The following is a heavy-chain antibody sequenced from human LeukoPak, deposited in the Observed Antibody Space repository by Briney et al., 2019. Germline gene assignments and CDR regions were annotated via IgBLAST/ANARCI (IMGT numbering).Heavy chain of an antibody. CDR2: ISGSGGST. V-gene: IGHV3-23*01. D-gene: IGHD3-3*01. CDR1: GFTFSSYA. Sequence: PGGSLRLSCAASGFTFSSYAMSWVRQAPGKGLEWVSAISGSGGSTYYADSVKGRFTISRDNSKNTLYLQMNSLRAEDTAVYYCAKGFYYDFWSGYPQDSNWFDPWGQGTLVTVSS. J-gene: IGHJ5*02. CDR3: AKGFYYDFWSGYPQDSNWFDP.